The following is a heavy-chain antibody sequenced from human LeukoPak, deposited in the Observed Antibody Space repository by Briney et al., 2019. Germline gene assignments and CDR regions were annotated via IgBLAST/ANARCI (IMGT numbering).Heavy chain of an antibody. V-gene: IGHV3-23*01. CDR2: ISGSGGST. Sequence: GGSLRLSCAASGFTFSSYAMSWVRQAPGKGLEWVSAISGSGGSTYYADSVKGRFTVSRDTSRSTLYLQMNSLRAEDAAVYYCAKAPVTSCRGAFCYPFDYWGQGTLVTVSS. J-gene: IGHJ4*02. CDR3: AKAPVTSCRGAFCYPFDY. CDR1: GFTFSSYA. D-gene: IGHD2-15*01.